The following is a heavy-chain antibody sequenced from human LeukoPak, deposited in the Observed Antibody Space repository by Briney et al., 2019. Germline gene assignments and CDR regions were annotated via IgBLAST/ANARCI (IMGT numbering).Heavy chain of an antibody. CDR3: ARRYYYDSSGYYLAHDGFDI. CDR2: IYDGDTDA. CDR1: GYSFTTYW. Sequence: TRGESLKISCRGSGYSFTTYWIGWVRQMPGKGLEWMGIIYDGDTDARYSPSFQGQVTMSADKSINTAYLQWSSLKASDAAMYYCARRYYYDSSGYYLAHDGFDIWGQGTMVTVCS. D-gene: IGHD3-22*01. J-gene: IGHJ3*02. V-gene: IGHV5-51*01.